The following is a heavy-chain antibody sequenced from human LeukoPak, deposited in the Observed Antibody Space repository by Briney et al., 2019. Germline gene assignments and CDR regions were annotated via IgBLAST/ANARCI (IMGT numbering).Heavy chain of an antibody. J-gene: IGHJ6*03. Sequence: ASVKVSCKASGYTFTSYAMHWVRQAPGQRLEWMGWINAGNGNTKYSQKFQGRVTMTTDTSTSTAYMELRSLRSDDTAVYYCARARNFWSGYEYYYMDVWGKGTTVTVSS. V-gene: IGHV1-3*01. D-gene: IGHD3-3*01. CDR1: GYTFTSYA. CDR3: ARARNFWSGYEYYYMDV. CDR2: INAGNGNT.